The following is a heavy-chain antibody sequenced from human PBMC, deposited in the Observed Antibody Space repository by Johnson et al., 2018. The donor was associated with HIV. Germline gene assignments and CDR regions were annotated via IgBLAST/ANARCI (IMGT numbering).Heavy chain of an antibody. CDR2: ISSSGSTI. Sequence: QVQLVESGGGVVQPGGSLRLSCAASGFTFSDYYMSWIRQAPGKGLEWVSYISSSGSTIYYADSVKGRFTISRDNAKNSLYLQMNSLRAEDTAVYYCARGPIITMIVVPAPGWVHIWGQGTMVTVSS. D-gene: IGHD3-22*01. CDR3: ARGPIITMIVVPAPGWVHI. V-gene: IGHV3-11*01. CDR1: GFTFSDYY. J-gene: IGHJ3*02.